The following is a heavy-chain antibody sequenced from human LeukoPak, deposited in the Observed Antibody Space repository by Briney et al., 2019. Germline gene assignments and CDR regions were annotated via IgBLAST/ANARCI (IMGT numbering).Heavy chain of an antibody. CDR2: IYYSGST. CDR3: ARVPPPDIVATQYFDY. CDR1: GGSISSYY. D-gene: IGHD5-12*01. Sequence: PSETLSLTCTVSGGSISSYYWSWIRQPPGKGLEWIGYIYYSGSTNYNPSLKSRVTISVDTSKNQFSLKLSSVTAADTAVYYCARVPPPDIVATQYFDYWGQGTLVTVSS. V-gene: IGHV4-59*12. J-gene: IGHJ4*02.